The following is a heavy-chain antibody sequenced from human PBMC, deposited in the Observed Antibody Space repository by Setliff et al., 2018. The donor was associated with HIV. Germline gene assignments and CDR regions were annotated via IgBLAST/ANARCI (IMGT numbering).Heavy chain of an antibody. CDR3: ARVPYLEQLTYYYYYGMDV. Sequence: ASVKVSCKASGYTFTGYYMLWVRQAPGQGLEWMGWINPNSGGTNYAQKFQGRVTMTRDTSISTAYMELSRLRSDDTAVYYCARVPYLEQLTYYYYYGMDVWGQGTTVTVSS. D-gene: IGHD6-13*01. J-gene: IGHJ6*02. CDR2: INPNSGGT. V-gene: IGHV1-2*02. CDR1: GYTFTGYY.